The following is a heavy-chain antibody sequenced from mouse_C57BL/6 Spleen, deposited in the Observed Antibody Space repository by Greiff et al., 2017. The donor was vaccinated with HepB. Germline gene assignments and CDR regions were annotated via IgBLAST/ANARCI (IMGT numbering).Heavy chain of an antibody. CDR2: INPSTGGT. CDR3: ARRRGGYYFDY. CDR1: GYSFTGYY. V-gene: IGHV1-42*01. J-gene: IGHJ2*01. Sequence: VHVKQSGPELVKPGASVKISCKASGYSFTGYYMNWVKQSPEKSLEWIGEINPSTGGTTYNQKFKAKATLTVDKSSSTAYMQLKSLTSEDSAVYYCARRRGGYYFDYWGQGTTLTISS.